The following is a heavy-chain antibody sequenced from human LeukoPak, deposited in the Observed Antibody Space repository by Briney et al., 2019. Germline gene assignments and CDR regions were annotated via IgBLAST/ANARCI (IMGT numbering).Heavy chain of an antibody. J-gene: IGHJ3*02. CDR3: ATASPLGHYYDSSGPRGDAFDI. CDR1: GFTFSSYA. V-gene: IGHV3-30-3*01. D-gene: IGHD3-22*01. Sequence: GGSLRLSCAASGFTFSSYAMHWVRQAPGKGLEWVAVISYDGSNKYYADSVKGRFTISRDNSKNTLYLQMNSLRAEDTAVYYCATASPLGHYYDSSGPRGDAFDIWGQGTMVTVSS. CDR2: ISYDGSNK.